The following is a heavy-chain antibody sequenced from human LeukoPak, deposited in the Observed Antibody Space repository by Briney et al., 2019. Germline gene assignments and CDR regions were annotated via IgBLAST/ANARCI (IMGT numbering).Heavy chain of an antibody. CDR1: GGTFSSYA. CDR2: IIPIFGTA. J-gene: IGHJ6*03. D-gene: IGHD3-22*01. V-gene: IGHV1-69*05. CDR3: ARETWYYYDSSGYNHYYYYYMDV. Sequence: SVKVSCKASGGTFSSYAISWVRQAPGQGLEWMGGIIPIFGTANYAQKFQGRVTITTDESTSTAYMELSSLRSEGTAVYYCARETWYYYDSSGYNHYYYYYMDVWGKGTTVTVSS.